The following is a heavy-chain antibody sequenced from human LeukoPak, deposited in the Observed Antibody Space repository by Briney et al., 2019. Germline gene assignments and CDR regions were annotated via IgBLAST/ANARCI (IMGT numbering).Heavy chain of an antibody. V-gene: IGHV1-2*06. CDR3: ARRYSYGLTFDY. D-gene: IGHD5-18*01. J-gene: IGHJ4*02. CDR1: GYTFTGYY. CDR2: INPNSGGT. Sequence: ASVKVSCKASGYTFTGYYMHWARQAPGQGLEWMGRINPNSGGTNYAQKFQGRVTMTRDTSISTAYMELSRLRSDDTAVYYCARRYSYGLTFDYWGRGTLVTVSS.